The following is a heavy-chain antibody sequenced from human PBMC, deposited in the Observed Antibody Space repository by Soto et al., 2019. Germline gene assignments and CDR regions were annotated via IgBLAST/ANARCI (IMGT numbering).Heavy chain of an antibody. V-gene: IGHV4-30-4*01. J-gene: IGHJ6*02. CDR2: IYYSGST. CDR3: ARVCGGDCHNGMDG. D-gene: IGHD2-21*02. Sequence: SETLSLTCTVSGGSISSGNYYWSWIRQPPGKGLEWIGYIYYSGSTYYNPSLKSRVTISVDTSKNQFSLKLSSVTAADTAVYYCARVCGGDCHNGMDGWGQGTTVTVSS. CDR1: GGSISSGNYY.